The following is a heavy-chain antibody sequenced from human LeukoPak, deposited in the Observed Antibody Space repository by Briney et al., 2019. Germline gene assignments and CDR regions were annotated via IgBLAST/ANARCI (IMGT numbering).Heavy chain of an antibody. Sequence: PSETLSLTCTVTGGSISSSSYYWGWICPPPGKGLEWIGSIYYSGRTYYNPSLTSRVTISVDTSKNQFSLKMSSVTAADTAVYYCARVTMTGYYYYYMDVWGKGTTVTVSS. V-gene: IGHV4-39*01. D-gene: IGHD3-22*01. J-gene: IGHJ6*03. CDR1: GGSISSSSYY. CDR2: IYYSGRT. CDR3: ARVTMTGYYYYYMDV.